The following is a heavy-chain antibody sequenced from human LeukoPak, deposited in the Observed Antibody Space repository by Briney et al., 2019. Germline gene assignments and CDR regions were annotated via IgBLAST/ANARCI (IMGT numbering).Heavy chain of an antibody. CDR2: ISAYNGNT. CDR1: GYTFSSYG. V-gene: IGHV1-18*01. D-gene: IGHD2-15*01. CDR3: ARDCSGSSCYWTH. J-gene: IGHJ4*02. Sequence: VASVKVSCKASGYTFSSYGISWVRQAPGQGLEWLGYISAYNGNTNYAQKVQGRITMTTDTSTSTAYMEMRSLRSDDTAVYYCARDCSGSSCYWTHWGQGTLVTVSS.